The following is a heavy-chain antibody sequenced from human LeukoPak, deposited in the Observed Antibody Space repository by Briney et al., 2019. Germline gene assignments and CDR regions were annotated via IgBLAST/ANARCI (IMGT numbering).Heavy chain of an antibody. D-gene: IGHD5-24*01. J-gene: IGHJ4*02. CDR1: GFTFSSYA. V-gene: IGHV3-30*04. CDR2: ISYDGSNK. CDR3: ATSVGRDGYKLDY. Sequence: PGRTLRLSCAASGFTFSSYAMHWVRQAPGKGLEWVAVISYDGSNKYYADSVKGRFTISRDNSKNTLYLQMNSLRAEDTAVYYCATSVGRDGYKLDYWGQGTLVTVSS.